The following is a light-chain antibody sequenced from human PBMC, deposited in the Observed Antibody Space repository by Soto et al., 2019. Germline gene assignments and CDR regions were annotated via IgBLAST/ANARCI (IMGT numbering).Light chain of an antibody. CDR1: QTIANN. CDR2: GAS. J-gene: IGKJ2*01. CDR3: QQYNNWPPYT. Sequence: ETVMTQSPATLSVSPGERATLSCRASQTIANNLAWYQQRPGQAPSLLIYGASTRATGIPARFSGSGSGTEFTLTISSLQSEDFAIYYCQQYNNWPPYTFGQGTKLEIK. V-gene: IGKV3-15*01.